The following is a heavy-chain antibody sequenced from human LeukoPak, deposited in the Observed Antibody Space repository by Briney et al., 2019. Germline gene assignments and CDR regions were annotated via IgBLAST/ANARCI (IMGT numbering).Heavy chain of an antibody. CDR3: AKGGGSSWYGAVWFDP. V-gene: IGHV3-23*01. D-gene: IGHD6-13*01. Sequence: PGGSLRLSCAASGFTFSSYAMSWVRQAPGKGLEWVSAISGSGGSTYYADSVKGRFTIPRDNSKNTLYLQMNSLRAEDTAVYYCAKGGGSSWYGAVWFDPWGQGTLVTVSS. CDR2: ISGSGGST. J-gene: IGHJ5*02. CDR1: GFTFSSYA.